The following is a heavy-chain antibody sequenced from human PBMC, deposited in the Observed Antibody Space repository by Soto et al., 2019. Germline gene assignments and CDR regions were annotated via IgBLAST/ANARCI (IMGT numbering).Heavy chain of an antibody. CDR1: GYSFTSYW. CDR3: ARLSRYSSSWYFQH. Sequence: GESLKISCKGSGYSFTSYWIGWVRQMPGKGLEWMGIIYPGDSDTRYSPSFQGQVTISADKSISTAYLQWSSRKASDTARYYCARLSRYSSSWYFQHWGQGTLVTVSS. CDR2: IYPGDSDT. D-gene: IGHD6-13*01. V-gene: IGHV5-51*01. J-gene: IGHJ1*01.